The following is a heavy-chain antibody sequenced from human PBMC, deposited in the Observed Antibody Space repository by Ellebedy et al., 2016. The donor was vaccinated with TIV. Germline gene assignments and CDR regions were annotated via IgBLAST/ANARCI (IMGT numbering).Heavy chain of an antibody. Sequence: GESLKISCAASGRTITDTWMSWVRQAPGKGPEWVAKTNPVGNDIYYADSVRGRFTISRDNAHNSLYLYMNTLTAEDTALYFCATEIWYRLDFWGQGTLVTVSS. V-gene: IGHV3-7*03. D-gene: IGHD1-26*01. CDR1: GRTITDTW. CDR3: ATEIWYRLDF. CDR2: TNPVGNDI. J-gene: IGHJ4*02.